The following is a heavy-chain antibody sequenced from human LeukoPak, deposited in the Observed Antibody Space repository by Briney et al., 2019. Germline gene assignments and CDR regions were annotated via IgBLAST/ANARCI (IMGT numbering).Heavy chain of an antibody. CDR2: IWYDGSIK. Sequence: PGRSLRLSCAASGFSFSSYGMHWVRQAPGKGLEWVAVIWYDGSIKYYADSVKGRFTISRDNSKNTLFLQMNSLRTEDTAVYYCARDFVAYDSSGYPPFVDYWGQGTLVTVSS. CDR3: ARDFVAYDSSGYPPFVDY. J-gene: IGHJ4*02. D-gene: IGHD3-22*01. V-gene: IGHV3-33*01. CDR1: GFSFSSYG.